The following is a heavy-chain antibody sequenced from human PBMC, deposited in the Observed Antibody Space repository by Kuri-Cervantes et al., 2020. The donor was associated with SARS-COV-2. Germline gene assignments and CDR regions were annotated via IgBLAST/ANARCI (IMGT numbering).Heavy chain of an antibody. J-gene: IGHJ3*02. D-gene: IGHD6-13*01. CDR2: ISGSGGST. CDR1: GFTFSSYA. V-gene: IGHV3-23*01. CDR3: AGGSRYSSSWRAFDI. Sequence: GESLKISCAASGFTFSSYAMSWVRQAPGKGLEWVSAISGSGGSTYYADSVKGRFTMSRDNAKNSLYLQMNSLRAEDTAVYYCAGGSRYSSSWRAFDIWGQGTMVTVSS.